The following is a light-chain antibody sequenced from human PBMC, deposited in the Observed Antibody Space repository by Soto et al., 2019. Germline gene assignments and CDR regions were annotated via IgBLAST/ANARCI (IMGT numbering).Light chain of an antibody. V-gene: IGLV2-8*01. CDR1: SSDVGGYNY. CDR3: SSYAGSNNPHDV. J-gene: IGLJ1*01. CDR2: EVS. Sequence: QSALTQPPSASGSPGQSVTISCTGTSSDVGGYNYVSWYQKHPGKAPKLMIYEVSKRPSGVPDRFSGSKSGNTASLTVSGLQAEDEADYYCSSYAGSNNPHDVFGTGTKVTVL.